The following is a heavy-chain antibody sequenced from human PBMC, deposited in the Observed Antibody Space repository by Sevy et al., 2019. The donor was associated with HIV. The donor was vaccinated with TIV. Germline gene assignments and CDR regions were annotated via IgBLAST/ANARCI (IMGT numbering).Heavy chain of an antibody. V-gene: IGHV3-21*01. CDR1: GFTFSSYS. D-gene: IGHD2-2*02. CDR2: ISSSSSYI. CDR3: ARAGDCSSTSCYTGYYYYYYMDV. Sequence: GGSLRLSCAASGFTFSSYSMNWVRQAPGKGLEWVSSISSSSSYIYYADSVKGRFTISRDNAKNSLYLQMNSLRAEDTAVYYCARAGDCSSTSCYTGYYYYYYMDVWGKGTTVTVSS. J-gene: IGHJ6*03.